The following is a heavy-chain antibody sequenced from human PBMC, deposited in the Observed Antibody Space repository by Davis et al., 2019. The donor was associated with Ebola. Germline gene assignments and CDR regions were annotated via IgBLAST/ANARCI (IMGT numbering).Heavy chain of an antibody. CDR2: IYFSGST. V-gene: IGHV4-30-4*08. CDR1: GGSIRNGNYY. CDR3: ARDFGSGMGFDF. Sequence: PSETLSLTCTVSGGSIRNGNYYWSWIRQTPGKGLEWIGHIYFSGSTSYNPALKSRVYMSVDVPKNQLSLNLTSVTAADTAVYYCARDFGSGMGFDFWGRGSLVSVSP. J-gene: IGHJ4*02. D-gene: IGHD3-10*01.